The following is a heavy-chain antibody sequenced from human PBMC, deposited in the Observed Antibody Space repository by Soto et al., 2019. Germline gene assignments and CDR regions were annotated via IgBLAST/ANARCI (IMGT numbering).Heavy chain of an antibody. V-gene: IGHV4-39*01. Sequence: PSETLSLTCTVSGVSISSTSYYWGWFRQPPGKGLEWIGTIYYGGSSYSNPSLKSRVTISLDTSKNQFSLTLPSVTAADTAVYYCARHGSYWGQGTLVTVSS. CDR1: GVSISSTSYY. CDR3: ARHGSY. CDR2: IYYGGSS. J-gene: IGHJ4*02.